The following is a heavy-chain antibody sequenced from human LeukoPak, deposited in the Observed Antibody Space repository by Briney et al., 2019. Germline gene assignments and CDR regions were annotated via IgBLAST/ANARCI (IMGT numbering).Heavy chain of an antibody. CDR3: ARRFGGYGAYYMDV. CDR1: GFTFSSYG. CDR2: IRYDGSNK. Sequence: GGSLRLSCAASGFTFSSYGMHWVRQAPGKGLEWVAFIRYDGSNKYYADSVKGRFTISRDNSKNTLYLQMNRLRAEDTAGYYCARRFGGYGAYYMDVWGKGTTVTVSS. D-gene: IGHD3-16*01. V-gene: IGHV3-30*02. J-gene: IGHJ6*03.